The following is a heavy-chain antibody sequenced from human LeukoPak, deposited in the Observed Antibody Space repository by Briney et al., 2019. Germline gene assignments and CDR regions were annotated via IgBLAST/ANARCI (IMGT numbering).Heavy chain of an antibody. CDR3: ARGRGRPYCSGGSCRPLQY. CDR1: GGSISSGSYY. D-gene: IGHD2-15*01. CDR2: IYTSGST. Sequence: SETLSLTCTVSGGSISSGSYYWSWIRQPAGKGLEWIGRIYTSGSTNYNPSLKSRVTISVDTSKNQFSLKLSSVTAADTAVYYCARGRGRPYCSGGSCRPLQYWGQGTLVTVSS. V-gene: IGHV4-61*02. J-gene: IGHJ4*02.